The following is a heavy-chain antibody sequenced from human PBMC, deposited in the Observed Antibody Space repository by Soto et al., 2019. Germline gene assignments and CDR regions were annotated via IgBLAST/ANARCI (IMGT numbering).Heavy chain of an antibody. CDR1: GGTFSSYA. J-gene: IGHJ4*02. CDR2: IIPIFGTA. V-gene: IGHV1-69*01. D-gene: IGHD4-17*01. Sequence: QVQLVQSGAEVKKPGSSVKVSCKASGGTFSSYAISWVRQAPGQGLEWMGGIIPIFGTANYAQKFQGRVTITADESTSTAYMELSSRRSEDTAVYYCARTMVYGDYVSHLDYWGQGTLVTVSS. CDR3: ARTMVYGDYVSHLDY.